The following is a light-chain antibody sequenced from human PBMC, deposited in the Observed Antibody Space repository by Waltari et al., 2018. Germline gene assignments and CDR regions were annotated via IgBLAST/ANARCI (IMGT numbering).Light chain of an antibody. CDR2: EVS. CDR1: RSDVGAYKY. J-gene: IGLJ3*02. CDR3: SSYTASSTWV. Sequence: QSALTQPASVSGAAGQPSTISGTGTRSDVGAYKYVSGYQHLPGNAPHLMIYEVSNRPSGVSNRFSGSKSDNTSSLTISGLQAEDEADYYCSSYTASSTWVFGGGTKLTVL. V-gene: IGLV2-14*01.